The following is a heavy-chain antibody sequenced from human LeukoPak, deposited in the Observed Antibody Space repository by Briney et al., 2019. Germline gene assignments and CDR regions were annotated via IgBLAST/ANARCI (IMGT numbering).Heavy chain of an antibody. J-gene: IGHJ6*03. CDR1: GYSFTSYW. CDR2: IYPGDSDT. CDR3: ARCTQSYYYYMDV. Sequence: GESLKISCKGSGYSFTSYWIGWVRQMPGKGLEWMGIIYPGDSDTRYSPSFQGQVTISADKSISTAYLQWSSLRASDTAMYYCARCTQSYYYYMDVWGKGTTVTVSS. D-gene: IGHD2-21*01. V-gene: IGHV5-51*01.